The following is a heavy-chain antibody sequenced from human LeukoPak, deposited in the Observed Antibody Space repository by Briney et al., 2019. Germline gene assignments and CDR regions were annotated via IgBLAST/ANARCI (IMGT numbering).Heavy chain of an antibody. Sequence: PSETLSLTCAVYGGSFSDFYCSWFRQPPGKGLEWIGEINHSGSTDYNPSLKSRVTISVDTSKNQFSLRLNSVTAAGTAVYFCAYSSGFHQRWGPGTLVTVSS. CDR3: AYSSGFHQR. CDR1: GGSFSDFY. V-gene: IGHV4-34*01. CDR2: INHSGST. D-gene: IGHD6-19*01. J-gene: IGHJ1*01.